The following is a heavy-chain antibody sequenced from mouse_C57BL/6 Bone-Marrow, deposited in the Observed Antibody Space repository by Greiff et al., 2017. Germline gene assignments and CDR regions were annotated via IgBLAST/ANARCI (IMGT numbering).Heavy chain of an antibody. J-gene: IGHJ4*01. CDR3: ARGDYGSSGAMDY. Sequence: QVQLKESGAELVRPGTSVKVSCKASGYAFTNYLIEWVKQRPGQGLEWIGVINPGSGGTNYNEKFKGKATLTADKSSSTAYMQLSSLTSEDSAVYFCARGDYGSSGAMDYWGQGTSVTVSS. V-gene: IGHV1-54*01. CDR1: GYAFTNYL. D-gene: IGHD1-1*01. CDR2: INPGSGGT.